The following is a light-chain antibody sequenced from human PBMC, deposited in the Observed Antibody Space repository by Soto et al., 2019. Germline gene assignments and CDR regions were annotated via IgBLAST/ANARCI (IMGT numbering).Light chain of an antibody. CDR3: SSYGGDNNVV. Sequence: QSALTQPPSASGSPGQSVTISCTGTSSDVGGYNYVSWYQQHPGAAPKLMIYEVVKRPSGVPDRFSGSKSGNTASLTVSGLQAEDESDDYCSSYGGDNNVVFGGGTKLTVL. V-gene: IGLV2-8*01. CDR2: EVV. J-gene: IGLJ2*01. CDR1: SSDVGGYNY.